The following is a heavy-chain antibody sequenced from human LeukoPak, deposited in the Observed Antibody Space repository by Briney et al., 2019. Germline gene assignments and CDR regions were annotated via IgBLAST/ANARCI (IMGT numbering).Heavy chain of an antibody. J-gene: IGHJ5*02. D-gene: IGHD2-2*01. CDR1: GGSISSSNW. CDR2: IYHSGST. V-gene: IGHV4-4*02. Sequence: PSETLSLTCTVSGGSISSSNWWSWVGQPPGKGLEWIGEIYHSGSTNYNPSLKSRVTISVDKSKNQFSLKLSSVTAADTAVYYCARISQYQLPYNWFDPWGQGTLVTVSS. CDR3: ARISQYQLPYNWFDP.